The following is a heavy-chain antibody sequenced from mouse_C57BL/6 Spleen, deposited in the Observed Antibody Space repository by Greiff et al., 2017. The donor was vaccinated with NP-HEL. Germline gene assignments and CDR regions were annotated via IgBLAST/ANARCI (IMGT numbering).Heavy chain of an antibody. J-gene: IGHJ4*01. Sequence: VKLQESGAELARPGASVKLSCKASGYTFTSYGISWVKQRPGQGLEWIGEIYPRSGNTYYNEKFKGQATLTADKSSSTAYMEHRRLTTEESAVYVWARRGRWGDGGDYAMEYWGKGTSVTVSS. CDR1: GYTFTSYG. CDR2: IYPRSGNT. D-gene: IGHD2-3*01. V-gene: IGHV1-81*01. CDR3: ARRGRWGDGGDYAMEY.